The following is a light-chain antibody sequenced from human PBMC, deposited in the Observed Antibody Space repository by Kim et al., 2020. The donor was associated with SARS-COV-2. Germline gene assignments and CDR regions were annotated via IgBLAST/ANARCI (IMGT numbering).Light chain of an antibody. V-gene: IGKV1-39*01. Sequence: DIQMTQSPSSLAASVGDRVTIACRASQSIGTRLTWYQQRPGKAPKLLIYAASNLQSGVPSRFSGTGSGTDFTLTISSLQTEDFATYYCQQSHSTPWLTFGGGTKVDIK. J-gene: IGKJ4*01. CDR1: QSIGTR. CDR3: QQSHSTPWLT. CDR2: AAS.